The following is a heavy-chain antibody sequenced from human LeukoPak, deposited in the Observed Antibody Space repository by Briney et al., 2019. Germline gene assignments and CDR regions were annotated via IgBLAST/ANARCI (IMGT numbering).Heavy chain of an antibody. CDR1: GGTFSSYA. CDR2: IIPIFGTA. D-gene: IGHD1-1*01. J-gene: IGHJ4*02. V-gene: IGHV1-69*13. CDR3: ARVGGVGWNDVGGFDY. Sequence: GASVKVSCKASGGTFSSYAISWVRQAPGQGLEWMGGIIPIFGTANYAQKFQGRVTITADESTSTAYMELSSLRSEDTAVYYCARVGGVGWNDVGGFDYWGQGTLVTVSS.